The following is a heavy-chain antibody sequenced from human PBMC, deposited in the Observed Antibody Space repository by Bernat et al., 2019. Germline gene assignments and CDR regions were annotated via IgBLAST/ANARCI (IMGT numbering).Heavy chain of an antibody. J-gene: IGHJ6*02. Sequence: QVQLVESGGGVVQPGRSLRLSCAASGFTFSSYAMHWVRQAPGKGLEWVAVISYDGSNKYYADSVKGRFTISRDNSKNTLYLQMNSLRAEDTAVYYCARDRLCWTQSGMDVWGQGTTVTVSS. D-gene: IGHD3-16*01. CDR3: ARDRLCWTQSGMDV. V-gene: IGHV3-30-3*01. CDR1: GFTFSSYA. CDR2: ISYDGSNK.